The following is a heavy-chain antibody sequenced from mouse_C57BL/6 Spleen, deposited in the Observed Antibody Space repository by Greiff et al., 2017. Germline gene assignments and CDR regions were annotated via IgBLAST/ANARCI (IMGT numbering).Heavy chain of an antibody. Sequence: VQLQQSGAELAKPGASVKLSCKASGYTFTSYWMHWVKQRPGQGLEWIGYINPSSGYTKYNQKFKDKATLTADKSSSTAYMQLSSLTYEASAVYYCAAGGYDGYYEGWFAYWGQGTLVTVSA. CDR2: INPSSGYT. D-gene: IGHD2-3*01. V-gene: IGHV1-7*01. J-gene: IGHJ3*01. CDR1: GYTFTSYW. CDR3: AAGGYDGYYEGWFAY.